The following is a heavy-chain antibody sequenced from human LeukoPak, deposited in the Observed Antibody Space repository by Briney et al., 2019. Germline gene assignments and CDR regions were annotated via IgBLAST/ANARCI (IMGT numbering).Heavy chain of an antibody. CDR3: ARGGELSEGAFDY. D-gene: IGHD1-26*01. Sequence: SVKVSCKASGGTFSSYATIWVRQAPGQGLKWMGGIIPIFGTANYAQKFQGRVTITADEYTSTAYMELSSLRSEDTAVYYCARGGELSEGAFDYWGQGTLVTVSS. J-gene: IGHJ4*02. CDR2: IIPIFGTA. V-gene: IGHV1-69*01. CDR1: GGTFSSYA.